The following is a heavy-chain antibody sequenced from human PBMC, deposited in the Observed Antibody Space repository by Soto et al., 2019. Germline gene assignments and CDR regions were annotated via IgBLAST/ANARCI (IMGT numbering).Heavy chain of an antibody. CDR2: IIPIIGII. J-gene: IGHJ5*02. CDR1: GGTFSTYT. V-gene: IGHV1-69*04. D-gene: IGHD4-4*01. Sequence: SVKVSCKASGGTFSTYTITWVRQAPGQGLEWMGRIIPIIGIINYAQKFQGRVTISADKLTGTAYMELTGLRSDDTAVYYCAGDPDSHYNDSHASSYPWGQGTLVTVSS. CDR3: AGDPDSHYNDSHASSYP.